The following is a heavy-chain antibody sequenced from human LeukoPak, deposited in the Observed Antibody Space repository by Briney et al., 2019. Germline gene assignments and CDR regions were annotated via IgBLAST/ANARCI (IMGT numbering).Heavy chain of an antibody. Sequence: GASVKVSCKASGYTLTSYGISWVRQAPGQGLEWMGWISAYNGNTNYAQKLQGRVTMTTDTSTSTAYMELRSLRSDDTAVYYCARDPHLAPTGLFDYWGQGTLVTVSS. CDR1: GYTLTSYG. D-gene: IGHD1-14*01. CDR3: ARDPHLAPTGLFDY. CDR2: ISAYNGNT. V-gene: IGHV1-18*01. J-gene: IGHJ4*02.